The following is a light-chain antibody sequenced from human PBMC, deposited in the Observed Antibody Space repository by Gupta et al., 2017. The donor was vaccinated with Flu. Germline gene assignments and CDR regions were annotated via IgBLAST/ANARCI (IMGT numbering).Light chain of an antibody. CDR1: GNNVNDDY. J-gene: IGLJ2*01. V-gene: IGLV2-11*01. CDR2: AVT. CDR3: SAYAGGSTFV. Sequence: SVTYSCNGTGNNVNDDYVSWYQHHPGTAPKLLIYAVTYRPAGVPDRFSGSKSGNTASLTIYGLQAEDEADYYCSAYAGGSTFVFGGGTKLTVL.